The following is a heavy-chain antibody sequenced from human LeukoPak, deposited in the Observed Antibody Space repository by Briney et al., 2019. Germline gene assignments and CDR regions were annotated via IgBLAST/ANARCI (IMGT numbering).Heavy chain of an antibody. J-gene: IGHJ4*02. CDR3: AKGGWLEY. V-gene: IGHV3-23*01. CDR1: GFTFSTSA. Sequence: GWSRKPSCPASGFTFSTSAMSWVHPDPGKGLEWVSAISDSGGSTYYADSVKGRFTISRDNSKNTLYLQMNSLRAEDTAVYYCAKGGWLEYWGQGTLATVSS. D-gene: IGHD6-19*01. CDR2: ISDSGGST.